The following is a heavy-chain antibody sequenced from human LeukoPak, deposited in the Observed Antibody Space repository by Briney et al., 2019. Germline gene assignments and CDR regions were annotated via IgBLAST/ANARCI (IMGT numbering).Heavy chain of an antibody. J-gene: IGHJ6*03. CDR3: ARSPGRGGYYDSYYYYYYYMDV. CDR1: GGSISSGGYY. CDR2: IYHSGST. Sequence: PSETLSLTCTVSGGSISSGGYYWSWIRQHPGKGLEWIGYIYHSGSTYYNPSLKSRVTISVDTSKNQFSLKLSSVTAADTAVYYCARSPGRGGYYDSYYYYYYYMDVWGKGTTVTVSS. V-gene: IGHV4-31*03. D-gene: IGHD3-3*01.